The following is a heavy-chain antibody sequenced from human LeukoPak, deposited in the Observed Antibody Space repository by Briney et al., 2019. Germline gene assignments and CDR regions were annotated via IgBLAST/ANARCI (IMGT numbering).Heavy chain of an antibody. J-gene: IGHJ6*02. Sequence: SETLSLTCTVSGGSISSYYWSWIRQPPGKGLEWIGYIYYSGSTNYNPSLKSRVTISVDTSKNQFSLKLSSVTAADTAVYYCARDGRSIGVAVAPPYYYYYYGMDVWGQGTTVTVSS. CDR3: ARDGRSIGVAVAPPYYYYYYGMDV. CDR1: GGSISSYY. CDR2: IYYSGST. V-gene: IGHV4-59*01. D-gene: IGHD6-19*01.